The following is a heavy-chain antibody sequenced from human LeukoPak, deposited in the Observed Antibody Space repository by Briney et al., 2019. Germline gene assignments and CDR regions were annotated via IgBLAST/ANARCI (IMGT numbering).Heavy chain of an antibody. D-gene: IGHD1-26*01. J-gene: IGHJ4*02. CDR3: ARDGSYPFDY. Sequence: SETLSLTCTVSGGSISSYYWSWIRQSAGKGLEWTGRIYTSGITNYNPSLKSRVTISVDKSKNQFSLKLSSVTAADTAVYYCARDGSYPFDYWGQGTLVTVSS. CDR2: IYTSGIT. V-gene: IGHV4-4*07. CDR1: GGSISSYY.